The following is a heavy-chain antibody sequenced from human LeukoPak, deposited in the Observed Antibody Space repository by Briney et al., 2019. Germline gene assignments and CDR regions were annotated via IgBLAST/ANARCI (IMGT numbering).Heavy chain of an antibody. CDR2: ISGSGGST. CDR1: GFTFSSYA. J-gene: IGHJ4*02. Sequence: GGSLRLSCAASGFTFSSYAMSWVRQAPGRGLEWVSAISGSGGSTYYADSVKGRFTISRDNSKNTLYLQMNSLRAEDTAVYYCAKDLHYYDSSGYYYSFDYWGQGTLVTVSS. D-gene: IGHD3-22*01. CDR3: AKDLHYYDSSGYYYSFDY. V-gene: IGHV3-23*01.